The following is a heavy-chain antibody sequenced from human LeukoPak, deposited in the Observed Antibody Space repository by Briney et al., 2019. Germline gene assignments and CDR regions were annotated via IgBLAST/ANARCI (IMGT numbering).Heavy chain of an antibody. CDR3: ARVILVRGVIHYYYYGMDV. V-gene: IGHV1-8*01. Sequence: ASVKVSCKASGHTFTSYDINWVRQATGQGLEWMGWMNPNSGNTGYAQKFQGRVTMTRNTSISTAYMELSSLRSEDTAVYYCARVILVRGVIHYYYYGMDVWGQGTTVTVSS. J-gene: IGHJ6*02. D-gene: IGHD3-10*01. CDR1: GHTFTSYD. CDR2: MNPNSGNT.